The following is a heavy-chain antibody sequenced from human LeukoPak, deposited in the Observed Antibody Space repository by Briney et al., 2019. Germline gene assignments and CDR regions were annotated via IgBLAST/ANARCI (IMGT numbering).Heavy chain of an antibody. CDR1: GYTFTSYY. J-gene: IGHJ4*02. CDR2: INPSGGST. Sequence: ASVKVSCKASGYTFTSYYMHWVRQAPGQGLEWMGIINPSGGSTSYAQKFQGRVTMTRDMSTSTVYTELSSLRAEDTAVYYCARISGFVVFDYWGQGTLVTVSS. V-gene: IGHV1-46*01. D-gene: IGHD5-12*01. CDR3: ARISGFVVFDY.